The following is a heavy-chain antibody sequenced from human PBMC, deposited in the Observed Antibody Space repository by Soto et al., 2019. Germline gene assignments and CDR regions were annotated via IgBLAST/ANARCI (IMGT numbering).Heavy chain of an antibody. CDR3: ATKPYDSSGYYNYFDY. CDR2: IIPALATA. CDR1: GGTFSSHS. D-gene: IGHD3-22*01. J-gene: IGHJ4*02. V-gene: IGHV1-69*01. Sequence: QVQLVQSGAEVKKPGSSVKVSCKASGGTFSSHSISWVRQAPGQGLEWVGGIIPALATANHAQKFQGRVTIAADQSTSTGYMELGSLRSEDTAVYYCATKPYDSSGYYNYFDYWGQGALVTVSS.